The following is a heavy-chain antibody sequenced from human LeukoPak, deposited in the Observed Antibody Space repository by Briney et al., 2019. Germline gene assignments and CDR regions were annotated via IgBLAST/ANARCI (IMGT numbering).Heavy chain of an antibody. Sequence: ASVKVSCKASGYTFTSYDINWVRQATGQGLEWMGWMNPNSGNTGYAQKFQGRVTMTRNTSISTAYMELSSLRAEDTAVYYCAKDALAYCGGDCQYFQHWGQGTLVTVSS. CDR1: GYTFTSYD. J-gene: IGHJ1*01. D-gene: IGHD2-21*02. CDR2: MNPNSGNT. V-gene: IGHV1-8*01. CDR3: AKDALAYCGGDCQYFQH.